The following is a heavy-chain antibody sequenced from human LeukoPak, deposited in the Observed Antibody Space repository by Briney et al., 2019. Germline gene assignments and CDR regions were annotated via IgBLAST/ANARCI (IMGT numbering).Heavy chain of an antibody. CDR2: ISGSGGST. CDR1: GFTFSSYA. V-gene: IGHV3-23*01. Sequence: GGSLRLSCAASGFTFSSYAMSWVRQAPGKGLEWVSAISGSGGSTYYADSVKGRFTISRDNAKNSLYLQMNSLRAEDTAVYYCAQIAAAGGILDYWGQGTLVTVSS. D-gene: IGHD6-13*01. CDR3: AQIAAAGGILDY. J-gene: IGHJ4*02.